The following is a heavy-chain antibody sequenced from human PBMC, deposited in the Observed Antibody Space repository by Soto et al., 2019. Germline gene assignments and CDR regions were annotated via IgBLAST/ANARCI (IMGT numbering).Heavy chain of an antibody. CDR1: GFTFSSYG. D-gene: IGHD6-13*01. Sequence: GGSLRLSCAASGFTFSSYGMHWVRQAPGKGLEWVAVIWYDGSNKYYADSVKGRFTISRDNSKNTLYLQMNSLRAEDTAVYYCARDPDSSWGFDYWGQGTLVTVSS. V-gene: IGHV3-33*01. J-gene: IGHJ4*02. CDR3: ARDPDSSWGFDY. CDR2: IWYDGSNK.